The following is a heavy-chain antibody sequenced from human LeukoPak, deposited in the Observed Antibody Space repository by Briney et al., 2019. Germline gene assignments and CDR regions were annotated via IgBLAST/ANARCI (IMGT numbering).Heavy chain of an antibody. Sequence: ASVKVSCKASGYTFTGYYMHWVRQAPEQGLEWMEIINPSGGSTSYAQEFQGRVTMTRDMSTRTDYMELSSLRYEDTAVYYCARDVSSTSSWWFDPWGQGTLVIVSS. V-gene: IGHV1-46*01. J-gene: IGHJ5*02. CDR1: GYTFTGYY. CDR3: ARDVSSTSSWWFDP. D-gene: IGHD2-2*01. CDR2: INPSGGST.